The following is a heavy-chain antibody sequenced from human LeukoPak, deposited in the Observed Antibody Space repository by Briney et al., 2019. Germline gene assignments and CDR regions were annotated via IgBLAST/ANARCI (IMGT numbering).Heavy chain of an antibody. CDR3: ARVGPTVTTSTANYGYFDY. D-gene: IGHD4-17*01. V-gene: IGHV3-30-3*01. CDR1: GFTFSSYA. CDR2: ISYDGSNK. Sequence: TGGSLRLSCAASGFTFSSYAMHWVRQAPGKGLEWVAVISYDGSNKYYADSVKGRFTISRDNSKNTLYLQMNSLRAEDTAVYYCARVGPTVTTSTANYGYFDYWAREPWSPSPQ. J-gene: IGHJ4*02.